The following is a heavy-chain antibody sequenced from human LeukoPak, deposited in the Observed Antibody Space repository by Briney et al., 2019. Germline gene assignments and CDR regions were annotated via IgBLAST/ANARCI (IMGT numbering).Heavy chain of an antibody. Sequence: SVKVSCKASGGTFSSYAISWVRQAPGQGLEWMGRIIPIFGIANYAQKLQGRVTITADKSTSTAYMEMSSLRSEDTAVYYCAVGSGSYSPFDPWGQGTLVTVSS. V-gene: IGHV1-69*04. CDR2: IIPIFGIA. J-gene: IGHJ5*02. D-gene: IGHD1-26*01. CDR3: AVGSGSYSPFDP. CDR1: GGTFSSYA.